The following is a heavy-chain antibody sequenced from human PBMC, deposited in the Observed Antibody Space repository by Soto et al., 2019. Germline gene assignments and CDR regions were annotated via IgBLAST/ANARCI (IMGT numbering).Heavy chain of an antibody. J-gene: IGHJ4*02. CDR3: AKDRGAARPPFDY. V-gene: IGHV3-30*18. D-gene: IGHD6-6*01. Sequence: LRLSCAASGFTFSSYGMHWVRQAPGKGLEWVAVISYDGSNKYYADSVKGRFTISRDNSKNTLYLQMNSLRAEDTAVYYCAKDRGAARPPFDYWGQGTLVTVSS. CDR1: GFTFSSYG. CDR2: ISYDGSNK.